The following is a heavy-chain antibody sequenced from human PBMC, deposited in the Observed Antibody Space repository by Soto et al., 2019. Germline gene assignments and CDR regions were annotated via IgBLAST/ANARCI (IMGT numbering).Heavy chain of an antibody. D-gene: IGHD2-2*01. CDR2: IYPGDSAT. J-gene: IGHJ5*02. Sequence: GESLKISCKGSGYSFTSYWIGWVRQMPGKGQEWMGIIYPGDSATRYSPSFQGQVTISADKSISTAYLQWSSLKASDTAMYYCARRGMGVVGPTDWFDPWGQGTLVTVSS. V-gene: IGHV5-51*01. CDR3: ARRGMGVVGPTDWFDP. CDR1: GYSFTSYW.